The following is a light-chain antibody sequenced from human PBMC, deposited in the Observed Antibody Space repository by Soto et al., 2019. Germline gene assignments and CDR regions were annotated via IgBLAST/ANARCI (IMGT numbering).Light chain of an antibody. Sequence: QSVLTQPPSVSAAPGQKVTISCSGRSSNIGSHYVSWYQQFPGTAPKLLIYDNNQRPLGIPDRFSASKSGTSATLGITGLQPGDEADYYCGTWDSSLTAGVFGTGTKVPS. J-gene: IGLJ1*01. CDR1: SSNIGSHY. V-gene: IGLV1-51*01. CDR2: DNN. CDR3: GTWDSSLTAGV.